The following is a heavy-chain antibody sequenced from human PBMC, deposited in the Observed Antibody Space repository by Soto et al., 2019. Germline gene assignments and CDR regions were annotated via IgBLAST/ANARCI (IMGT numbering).Heavy chain of an antibody. CDR3: ARAPYSSGWYDYYYGMDV. D-gene: IGHD6-19*01. Sequence: QVQLVESGGGLVKPGGSLRLSCAASGFTFSDYYMSWIRQAPGKGLEWVSYITSSSTIYYADSVKGRFTISRDNAKNSLYLQMNSLRAEDTAVYYCARAPYSSGWYDYYYGMDVWGQGTTVTVSS. V-gene: IGHV3-11*01. CDR1: GFTFSDYY. CDR2: ITSSSTI. J-gene: IGHJ6*02.